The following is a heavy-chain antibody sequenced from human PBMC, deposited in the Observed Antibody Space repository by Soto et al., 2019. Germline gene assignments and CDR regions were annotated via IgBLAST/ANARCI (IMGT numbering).Heavy chain of an antibody. Sequence: SVKVSCKASGVTFSSYAISWVRQAPGQGLEWMGGIIPIFGTANYAQKFQGRVTITADESTSTAYMELSSLRSEDTAVYYCERGISVVVQAAPYGMDVWGQGTT. D-gene: IGHD2-2*01. J-gene: IGHJ6*02. CDR3: ERGISVVVQAAPYGMDV. CDR1: GVTFSSYA. CDR2: IIPIFGTA. V-gene: IGHV1-69*13.